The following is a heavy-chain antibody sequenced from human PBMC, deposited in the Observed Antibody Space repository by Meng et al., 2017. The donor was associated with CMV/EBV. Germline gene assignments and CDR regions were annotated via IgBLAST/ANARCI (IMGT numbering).Heavy chain of an antibody. V-gene: IGHV1-46*01. J-gene: IGHJ4*02. CDR2: INPSGGST. Sequence: ASVKVSCKASGYTFTSYYMHWVRQAPGQGLEWMGIINPSGGSTSYAQKFQGRVTMTRDTSTSTVYMELSSLRSEDTAVYYCLHGTTGTTFKGAHWGQGTLVTVSS. D-gene: IGHD1-1*01. CDR1: GYTFTSYY. CDR3: LHGTTGTTFKGAH.